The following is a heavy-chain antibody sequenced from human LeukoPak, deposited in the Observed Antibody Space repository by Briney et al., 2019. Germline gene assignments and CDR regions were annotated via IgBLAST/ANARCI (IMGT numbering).Heavy chain of an antibody. CDR1: GYTFTSYG. CDR3: ARGSGYCSSTSCYLWDY. D-gene: IGHD2-2*03. J-gene: IGHJ4*02. CDR2: IIPIFGTA. Sequence: SVKVSCKASGYTFTSYGISWVRQAPGQGLEWMGGIIPIFGTANYAQKFQGRVTITADESTSTAYMELSSLRFEDTAVYYCARGSGYCSSTSCYLWDYWGQGTLVTVSS. V-gene: IGHV1-69*13.